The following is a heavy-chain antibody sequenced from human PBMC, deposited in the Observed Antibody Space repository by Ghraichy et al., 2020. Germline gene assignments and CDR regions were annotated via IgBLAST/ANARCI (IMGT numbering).Heavy chain of an antibody. Sequence: SETLSLTCTVSGGSISGYYWSWFRQPPGGGLEWLGFIHYTGFTNYNSSIKSRVAISVDTSKDQFSLTLTSVSAADTAMYYCARYSENNFWAPWGQGTLVIVSS. CDR2: IHYTGFT. D-gene: IGHD1/OR15-1a*01. J-gene: IGHJ5*02. V-gene: IGHV4-59*01. CDR3: ARYSENNFWAP. CDR1: GGSISGYY.